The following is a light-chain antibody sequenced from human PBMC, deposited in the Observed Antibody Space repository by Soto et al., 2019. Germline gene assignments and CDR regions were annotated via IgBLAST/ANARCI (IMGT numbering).Light chain of an antibody. Sequence: EIVMTQSPATLSVSPGESANLSCRASQSVSSNLAWYQQKPGQAPRLLMYGASTRVTGIPARFSGSGSGTEFTLTISSLQSEDFAVYYCQQYNNWPRTFGQGTKVDI. CDR3: QQYNNWPRT. CDR2: GAS. CDR1: QSVSSN. V-gene: IGKV3-15*01. J-gene: IGKJ1*01.